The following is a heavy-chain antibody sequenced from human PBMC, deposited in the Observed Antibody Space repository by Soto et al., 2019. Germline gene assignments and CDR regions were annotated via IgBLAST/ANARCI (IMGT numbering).Heavy chain of an antibody. D-gene: IGHD3-3*01. J-gene: IGHJ4*02. CDR1: GFTFSSYG. Sequence: GGSLRLSCAASGFTFSSYGMHWVRQAPGKGLEWVAVISYDGSNKYYADSVKGRFTISRDNSKNTLYLQMNSLRAEDTAVYYCAAFGVFFDYWRQRTLVTVSS. CDR3: AAFGVFFDY. CDR2: ISYDGSNK. V-gene: IGHV3-30*03.